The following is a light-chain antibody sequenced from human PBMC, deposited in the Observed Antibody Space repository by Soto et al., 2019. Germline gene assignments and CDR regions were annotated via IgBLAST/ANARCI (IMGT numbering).Light chain of an antibody. CDR3: ASWDDSLNGHVV. Sequence: QLVLTQPPSASGTPGLTVTISCSGSSSNIESYTVNWYQQLPGTAPRLLIYSNNHRPSGVPDRFSGSKSGTSASLAISGLQSEDEADYYCASWDDSLNGHVVVGGGTKVTVL. CDR2: SNN. J-gene: IGLJ2*01. CDR1: SSNIESYT. V-gene: IGLV1-44*01.